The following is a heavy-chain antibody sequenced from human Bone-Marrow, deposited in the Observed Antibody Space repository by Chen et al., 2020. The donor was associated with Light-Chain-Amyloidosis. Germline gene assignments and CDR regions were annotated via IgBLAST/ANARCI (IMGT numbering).Heavy chain of an antibody. CDR2: ISWNSGSI. V-gene: IGHV3-9*01. J-gene: IGHJ5*02. D-gene: IGHD2-2*01. Sequence: EVQLVESGGGLVQPGRSLRLSCAASGFTFDDSAMHWVRQAPGKGLEWVSGISWNSGSIGYADSVKGRFTISRDNAKNSLYLQMNSLRAEDTALYYCAKDIIPAATGGWNWFDPWGQGTLVTVSS. CDR3: AKDIIPAATGGWNWFDP. CDR1: GFTFDDSA.